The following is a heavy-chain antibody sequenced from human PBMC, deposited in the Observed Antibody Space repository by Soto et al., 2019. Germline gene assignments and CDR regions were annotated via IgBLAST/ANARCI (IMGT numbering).Heavy chain of an antibody. D-gene: IGHD6-19*01. CDR2: IYHSGST. Sequence: SETLSLTCAVSGGSISSSNWWSWVRQPPGKGLEWIGEIYHSGSTNYNPSLKSRVTISVDKSKNQFSLKLSSVTAADTAVYYCARVSGWYRPDTRFDYWGQGTLVTVSS. CDR1: GGSISSSNW. CDR3: ARVSGWYRPDTRFDY. V-gene: IGHV4-4*02. J-gene: IGHJ4*02.